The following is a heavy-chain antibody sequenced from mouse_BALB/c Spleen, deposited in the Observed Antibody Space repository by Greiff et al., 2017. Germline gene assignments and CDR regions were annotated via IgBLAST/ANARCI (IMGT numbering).Heavy chain of an antibody. Sequence: QVQLQQSGAELAKPGASVKMSCKASGYTFTSYWMHWVKQRPGQGLEWIGYINPSTGYTEYNQKFKDKATLTADKSSSTAYMQLSSLTSEDSAVYYCARGYYGRGYAMDYGGQGTSVTVSS. CDR2: INPSTGYT. J-gene: IGHJ4*01. CDR3: ARGYYGRGYAMDY. CDR1: GYTFTSYW. V-gene: IGHV1-7*01. D-gene: IGHD1-1*01.